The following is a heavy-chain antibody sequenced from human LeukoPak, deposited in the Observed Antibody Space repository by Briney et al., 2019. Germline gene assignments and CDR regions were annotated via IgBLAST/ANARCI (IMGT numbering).Heavy chain of an antibody. CDR2: ISATGAST. CDR3: AKRVAASSGANDY. Sequence: GGSLRLSCAASGFTFSSYAMTWVRQAPGKGLEWVSAISATGASTYYADSVKGRFTISRDNSKDTLFLQMNSLRAEDTAVYYCAKRVAASSGANDYWGQGTLVTVTS. J-gene: IGHJ4*02. V-gene: IGHV3-23*01. CDR1: GFTFSSYA. D-gene: IGHD5-18*01.